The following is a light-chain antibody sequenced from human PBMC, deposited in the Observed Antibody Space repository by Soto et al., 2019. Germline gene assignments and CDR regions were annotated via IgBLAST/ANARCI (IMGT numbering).Light chain of an antibody. J-gene: IGKJ5*01. CDR1: QSVSSY. CDR2: DAS. V-gene: IGKV3-11*01. CDR3: QQRSNWPPIT. Sequence: EIVLTQSPATLSLSPGERATLSCRASQSVSSYLAWYQQKSGQAPRLLIYDASNRATGIPARFSGSGSGTGFTLTISSLEPEDFAVYYCQQRSNWPPITFGQGTRLEIK.